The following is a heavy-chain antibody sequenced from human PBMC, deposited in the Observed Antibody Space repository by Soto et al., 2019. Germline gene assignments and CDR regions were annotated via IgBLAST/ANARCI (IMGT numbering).Heavy chain of an antibody. Sequence: ASVKVSCKASGYSFTDYHIHWVRQAPGQGLEWLGRINPKSGGTSTAQKYQGWVTMTRDRSISTVYMELTRLRSDDTAVYFCARGHSTDCSNGVCSFFYNHEMDVWGQGTTVTVSS. CDR1: GYSFTDYH. V-gene: IGHV1-2*04. CDR3: ARGHSTDCSNGVCSFFYNHEMDV. D-gene: IGHD2-8*01. J-gene: IGHJ6*02. CDR2: INPKSGGT.